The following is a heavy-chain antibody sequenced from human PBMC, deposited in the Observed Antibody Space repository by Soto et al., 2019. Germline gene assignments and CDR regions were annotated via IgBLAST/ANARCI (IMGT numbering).Heavy chain of an antibody. CDR2: MINSGNAV. CDR3: SRDEYGDV. J-gene: IGHJ6*04. V-gene: IGHV3-48*01. Sequence: GGSLRLSCTAPGFSLSPYTMKWVRQAPGKGLEWVSYMINSGNAVYYADSVRGRFTISRDIAKNSVYLQMNSLRVDDTAVYYCSRDEYGDVWGKGTTVTVSS. CDR1: GFSLSPYT. D-gene: IGHD4-17*01.